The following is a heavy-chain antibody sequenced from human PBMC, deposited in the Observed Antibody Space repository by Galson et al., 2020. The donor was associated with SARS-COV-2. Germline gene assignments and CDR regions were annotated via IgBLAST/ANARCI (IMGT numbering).Heavy chain of an antibody. J-gene: IGHJ4*02. CDR3: ARESNKYKYGSDFDH. D-gene: IGHD3-10*01. CDR1: GFSFSDYA. CDR2: VSYDGSNK. V-gene: IGHV3-30-3*01. Sequence: GGSLRLSCAASGFSFSDYAMHWVRQAPGTGLEWVAVVSYDGSNKYYADSVKGRFTMSRDNGKNTLYLQMNSLRTEDTAVYHCARESNKYKYGSDFDHWGQGTPVTVSS.